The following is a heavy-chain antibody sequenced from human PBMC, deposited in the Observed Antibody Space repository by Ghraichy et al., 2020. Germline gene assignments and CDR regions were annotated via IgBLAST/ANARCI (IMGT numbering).Heavy chain of an antibody. CDR1: GYTFTSYA. V-gene: IGHV1-3*04. Sequence: ASVKVSCKASGYTFTSYAMHWVRQAPGQRLEWMAWINTGNGNTKYSQKFQGRVTITRDTSANIAYMELSSLRSEDTAVYYCARWLSYGDYKVDYWGQGTLVTVSS. D-gene: IGHD4-17*01. CDR3: ARWLSYGDYKVDY. CDR2: INTGNGNT. J-gene: IGHJ4*02.